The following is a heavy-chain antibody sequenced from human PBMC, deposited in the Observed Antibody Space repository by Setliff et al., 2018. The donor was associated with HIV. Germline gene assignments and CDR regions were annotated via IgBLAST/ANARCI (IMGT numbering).Heavy chain of an antibody. D-gene: IGHD3-22*01. J-gene: IGHJ4*02. CDR2: ISWNSGSI. Sequence: GGSLRLSCAASGFTFDDYAMHWVRQAPGKGLEWVSGISWNSGSIGYADSVKGRFTISRDNAKNSLYLQMNSLRAEDTALYYCAKAKGDYYDSSGYEKAGDYFDYWGQGTLVTVSS. CDR1: GFTFDDYA. CDR3: AKAKGDYYDSSGYEKAGDYFDY. V-gene: IGHV3-9*01.